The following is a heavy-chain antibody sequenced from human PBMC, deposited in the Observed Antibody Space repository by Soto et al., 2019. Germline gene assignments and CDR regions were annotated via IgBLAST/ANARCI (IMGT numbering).Heavy chain of an antibody. J-gene: IGHJ4*02. Sequence: LRLSCAASGFTFSSYGMHWVRQAPGKGLEWVAVISYDGSNKYYADSVKGRFTISRDNSKNTLYLQMNSLRAEDTAVYYCAKASELDYWGQGTLVTVSS. CDR3: AKASELDY. CDR2: ISYDGSNK. V-gene: IGHV3-30*18. CDR1: GFTFSSYG.